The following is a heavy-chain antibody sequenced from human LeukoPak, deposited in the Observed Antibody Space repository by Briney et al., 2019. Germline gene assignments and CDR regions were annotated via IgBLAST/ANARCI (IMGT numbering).Heavy chain of an antibody. CDR1: GYSISSDYY. CDR2: IYHSGST. D-gene: IGHD3-10*01. CDR3: ARDPLFDWFDP. J-gene: IGHJ5*02. V-gene: IGHV4-38-2*02. Sequence: SETLSLTCTVSGYSISSDYYWGWIRQPPGKGLEWIGSIYHSGSTYYNPSPKSRVTISVDTSKNQFSLKLSSVTAADTAVYYCARDPLFDWFDPWGQGTLVTVSS.